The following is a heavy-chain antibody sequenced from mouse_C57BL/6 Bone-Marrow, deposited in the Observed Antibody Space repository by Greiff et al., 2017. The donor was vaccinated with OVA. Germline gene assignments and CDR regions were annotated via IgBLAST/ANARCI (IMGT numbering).Heavy chain of an antibody. CDR1: GFSLTSYG. V-gene: IGHV2-3*01. J-gene: IGHJ3*01. Sequence: VQLQQSGPGLVAPSQSLSFTCTVSGFSLTSYGVSWVRQPPGKGLEWLGVIWGDGSTNYHSALISRLSISKDNSKSQVFLKLNSLQTDDTATYYCAKESHYYGSTLFAYWGQGTLVTVSA. CDR2: IWGDGST. D-gene: IGHD1-1*01. CDR3: AKESHYYGSTLFAY.